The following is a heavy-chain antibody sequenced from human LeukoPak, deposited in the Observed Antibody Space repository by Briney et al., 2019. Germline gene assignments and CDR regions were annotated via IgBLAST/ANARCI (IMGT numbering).Heavy chain of an antibody. V-gene: IGHV3-7*01. Sequence: GGSLRLSCTTSGFPLGIFWMTWVPQAQGRGLEWVPNIEDDGDEKYYVDSVKGRFTISRDNAKNSLYLQMNSLRAEDMAVYYCAREVQTTWIQVLDNWGQGTLVTVSS. CDR1: GFPLGIFW. J-gene: IGHJ4*02. CDR2: IEDDGDEK. CDR3: AREVQTTWIQVLDN. D-gene: IGHD5-18*01.